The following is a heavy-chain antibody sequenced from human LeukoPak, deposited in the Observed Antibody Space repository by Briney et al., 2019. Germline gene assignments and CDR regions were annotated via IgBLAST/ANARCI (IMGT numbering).Heavy chain of an antibody. D-gene: IGHD1-7*01. CDR3: AKEYRISRSTRGFDF. J-gene: IGHJ4*02. Sequence: SGGSLRLSCAASGLIFSSHAMSWGRQAPGKGLGWVSAISSSGDRTYYAYSVKGGFTISRDNSTNTVYLQMSSLGAEDTSIYYCAKEYRISRSTRGFDFWGKGTLVTVSS. CDR2: ISSSGDRT. CDR1: GLIFSSHA. V-gene: IGHV3-23*01.